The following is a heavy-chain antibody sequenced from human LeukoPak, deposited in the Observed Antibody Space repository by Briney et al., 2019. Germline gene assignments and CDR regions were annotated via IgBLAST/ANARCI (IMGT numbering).Heavy chain of an antibody. J-gene: IGHJ4*02. V-gene: IGHV1-18*01. CDR3: ARGVYSVAVAATYYFDY. CDR2: ISAYNGNT. CDR1: GYTFTSYG. D-gene: IGHD6-19*01. Sequence: ASVKVSCKASGYTFTSYGISWVRQAPGQGLEWMGWISAYNGNTNFAQKLQGRVTMTTDTSTSTAYMELRSLRSDDTAVYYCARGVYSVAVAATYYFDYWGQGTLVTVSS.